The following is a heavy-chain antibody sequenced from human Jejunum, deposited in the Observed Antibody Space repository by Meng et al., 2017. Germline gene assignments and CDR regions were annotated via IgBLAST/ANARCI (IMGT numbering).Heavy chain of an antibody. Sequence: SETLSLTCSVSGGSISDYYWSWIRQSPEKGLEWIAYIYYTGNTDYNPSFESRVTISLDTSKNQFSLNLSSVTAANTAIYYCASMSVGPIKRNWYFDLWGRGTLVTVSS. CDR1: GGSISDYY. CDR3: ASMSVGPIKRNWYFDL. V-gene: IGHV4-59*01. CDR2: IYYTGNT. J-gene: IGHJ2*01. D-gene: IGHD1-26*01.